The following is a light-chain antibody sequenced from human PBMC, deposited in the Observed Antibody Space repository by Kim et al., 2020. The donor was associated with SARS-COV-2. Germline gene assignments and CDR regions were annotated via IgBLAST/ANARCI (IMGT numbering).Light chain of an antibody. Sequence: ASVGDRVTITCRASQDIGNDLGWYQQNPGRGPKRLIYGASNLQSGVPSRFSGSGSETEFTLTINSLQPEDFATYFCLQHRTYPITFGQGTRLEIK. CDR3: LQHRTYPIT. CDR1: QDIGND. J-gene: IGKJ5*01. CDR2: GAS. V-gene: IGKV1-17*01.